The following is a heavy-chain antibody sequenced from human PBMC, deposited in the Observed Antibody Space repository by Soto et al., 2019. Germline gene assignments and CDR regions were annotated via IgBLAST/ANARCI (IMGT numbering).Heavy chain of an antibody. CDR3: AKVSGSYYYGMAV. Sequence: ATLSLTCAVSGGSISSSNWWSWVRQPPGKGLEWIGEIYHSGSTNYNPSLKSRVTISVDKSKNQFSLKLSSVTAADTAVYYCAKVSGSYYYGMAVWGQGTTVTVSS. V-gene: IGHV4-4*02. CDR2: IYHSGST. J-gene: IGHJ6*02. D-gene: IGHD1-26*01. CDR1: GGSISSSNW.